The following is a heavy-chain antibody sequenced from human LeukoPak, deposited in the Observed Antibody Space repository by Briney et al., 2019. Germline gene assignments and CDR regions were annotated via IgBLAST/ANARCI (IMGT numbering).Heavy chain of an antibody. J-gene: IGHJ4*02. CDR2: INHSGST. CDR1: GGSSSGYY. V-gene: IGHV4-34*01. CDR3: ARLAYYDSSGYYGVYYFDY. D-gene: IGHD3-22*01. Sequence: SETLSLTCAVYGGSSSGYYWSWIRQPPGKGLEWIGEINHSGSTNYNPSLKSRVTVSADTSKNQFSLKLSSVTAADTAVYYCARLAYYDSSGYYGVYYFDYWGQGTLVTVSS.